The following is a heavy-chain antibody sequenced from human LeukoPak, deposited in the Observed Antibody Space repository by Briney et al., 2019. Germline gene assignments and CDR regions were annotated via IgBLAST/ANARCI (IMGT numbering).Heavy chain of an antibody. V-gene: IGHV5-51*01. CDR2: IYPGDSDT. Sequence: GESLKISCKGSGYSFTGYWIGWVRQMPGKGLEWMGIIYPGDSDTRYSPSFQGQVSISVDTSIDTAYLQWSSVKASDTAMYYCARLLAAPYYINFWGQGTLVTVSS. J-gene: IGHJ4*02. CDR3: ARLLAAPYYINF. D-gene: IGHD6-25*01. CDR1: GYSFTGYW.